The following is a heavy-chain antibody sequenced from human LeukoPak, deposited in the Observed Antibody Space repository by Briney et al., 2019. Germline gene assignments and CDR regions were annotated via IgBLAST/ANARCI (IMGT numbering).Heavy chain of an antibody. CDR2: IKQDGSEK. CDR1: GFTFSSYA. V-gene: IGHV3-7*05. J-gene: IGHJ4*02. Sequence: GGSLRLSCAASGFTFSSYAMSWVRQAPGKGLEWVANIKQDGSEKYYVDSVKGRFTISRDNGKNSLYLQMNSLRAEDTAVYYCARDGYSHPHGYWGQGTLVTVSS. D-gene: IGHD6-13*01. CDR3: ARDGYSHPHGY.